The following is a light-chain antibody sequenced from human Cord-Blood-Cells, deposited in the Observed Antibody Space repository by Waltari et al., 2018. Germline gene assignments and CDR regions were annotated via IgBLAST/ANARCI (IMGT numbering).Light chain of an antibody. V-gene: IGLV2-14*01. CDR2: DVS. CDR1: SSDVGSSNY. Sequence: SALSQPASVPWCPGQSITISCTGTSSDVGSSNYFSWYPQHPGKAPKPMIYDVSNRPSGVSNRFSGSKSGNTASLTISGLQAEDEADYYCSSYTSSSTYVFGTGTKVTVL. J-gene: IGLJ1*01. CDR3: SSYTSSSTYV.